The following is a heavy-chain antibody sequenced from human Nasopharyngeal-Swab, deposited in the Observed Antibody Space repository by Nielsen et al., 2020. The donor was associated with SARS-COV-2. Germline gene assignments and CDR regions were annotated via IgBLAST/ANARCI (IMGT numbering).Heavy chain of an antibody. CDR1: GGSINNYY. Sequence: SETLSLTCTVSGGSINNYYWTWIRQPPGKGLEWIGSIYYSGSTYYNPSLKSRVTISVDTSKNQFSLKLSSVTAADTAVYYCARVSRHNWFDPWGQGTLVTVSS. J-gene: IGHJ5*02. CDR2: IYYSGST. V-gene: IGHV4-39*07. CDR3: ARVSRHNWFDP.